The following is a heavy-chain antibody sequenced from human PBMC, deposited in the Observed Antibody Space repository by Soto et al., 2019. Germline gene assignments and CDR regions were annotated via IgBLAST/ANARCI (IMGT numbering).Heavy chain of an antibody. CDR1: GGSISSGDDY. D-gene: IGHD5-18*01. CDR3: ASLKLGYSTFDP. V-gene: IGHV4-30-4*01. Sequence: PSETLSLTGTGSGGSISSGDDYWRWIRQPPGKGLEWIGYIYYSGSTYYNPSLKSRVTISVDTSKNQFSLKLSSVTAADTAVYYCASLKLGYSTFDPWGQGTLVT. J-gene: IGHJ5*02. CDR2: IYYSGST.